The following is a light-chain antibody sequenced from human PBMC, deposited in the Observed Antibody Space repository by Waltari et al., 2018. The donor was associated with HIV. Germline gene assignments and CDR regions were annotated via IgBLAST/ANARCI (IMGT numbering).Light chain of an antibody. CDR2: WAS. CDR1: QSVLYSSNNKNY. CDR3: QQYYSTPQT. V-gene: IGKV4-1*01. Sequence: DIVMTQSPASLAVSLGERATINCKSSQSVLYSSNNKNYLAWYQQKPGQHPRLLIYWASTRESGVPDRFSGSGSGTDFTLTISSLQAEDVAVYYCQQYYSTPQTFGQGTKVEIK. J-gene: IGKJ1*01.